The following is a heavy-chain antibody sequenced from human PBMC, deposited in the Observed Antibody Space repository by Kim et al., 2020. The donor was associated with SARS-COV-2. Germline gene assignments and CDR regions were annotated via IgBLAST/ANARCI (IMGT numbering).Heavy chain of an antibody. Sequence: ASVKVSCKASGYTFTGYYMHWVRQAPGQGLEWMGWINPNSGGTNYAQKFQGWVTMTRDTSISTAYMELSRLRSDDTAVYYCAREWVRSYGSGRTLGMDVWGQGTTVTVSS. CDR3: AREWVRSYGSGRTLGMDV. V-gene: IGHV1-2*04. J-gene: IGHJ6*02. CDR2: INPNSGGT. CDR1: GYTFTGYY. D-gene: IGHD3-10*01.